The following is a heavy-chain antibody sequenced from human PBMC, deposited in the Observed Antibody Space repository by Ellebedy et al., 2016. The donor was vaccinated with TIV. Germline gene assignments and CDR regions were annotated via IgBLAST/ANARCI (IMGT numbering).Heavy chain of an antibody. D-gene: IGHD6-19*01. J-gene: IGHJ6*02. CDR3: ARVEVGRSGPSYGMDV. Sequence: PGGSLRLSCAASGFTFSSYWMHWVRQAPGKGLVWVSRIDSDGSSTTYVDSVKGRFTISRDNAKNTLSLQMNSLRAEDTAVYYCARVEVGRSGPSYGMDVWGQGTTVTVSS. CDR2: IDSDGSST. V-gene: IGHV3-74*01. CDR1: GFTFSSYW.